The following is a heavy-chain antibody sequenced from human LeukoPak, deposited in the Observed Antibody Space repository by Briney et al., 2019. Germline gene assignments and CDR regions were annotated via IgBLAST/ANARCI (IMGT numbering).Heavy chain of an antibody. CDR2: ITKDGDYE. Sequence: GGSLRLYCAASGFTFSTYGMLWVRQAPGKGLEWVAVITKDGDYEKYADAVRGRVTISRDNSKNTLYLQMNSLSAEDTAVYYCARDSITGDNSLDFWGRGTLVTVSS. CDR3: ARDSITGDNSLDF. J-gene: IGHJ4*02. CDR1: GFTFSTYG. D-gene: IGHD7-27*01. V-gene: IGHV3-33*05.